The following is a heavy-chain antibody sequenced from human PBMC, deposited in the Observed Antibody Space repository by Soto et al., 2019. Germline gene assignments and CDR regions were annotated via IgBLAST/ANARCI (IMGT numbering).Heavy chain of an antibody. V-gene: IGHV4-59*08. J-gene: IGHJ2*01. CDR3: ARATKGYCSGTSCLDWFFDL. CDR2: IYHSGST. D-gene: IGHD2-2*01. CDR1: GGSVRGEY. Sequence: QVQLQESGPGLMKPSETLSLTCTVSGGSVRGEYWSWIRQPPGKGLEWMGYIYHSGSTKNNPSLESRVTMSLDTSKNQFILKLSQVTDADTAVYYCARATKGYCSGTSCLDWFFDLWGRGTLVTVSS.